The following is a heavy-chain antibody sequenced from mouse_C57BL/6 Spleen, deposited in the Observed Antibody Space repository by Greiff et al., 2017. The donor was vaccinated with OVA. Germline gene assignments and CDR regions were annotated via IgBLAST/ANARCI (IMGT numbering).Heavy chain of an antibody. D-gene: IGHD2-4*01. V-gene: IGHV5-4*01. J-gene: IGHJ2*01. CDR2: ISDGGSYT. CDR1: GFTFSSYA. Sequence: EVHLVESGGGLVKPGGSLKLSCAASGFTFSSYAMSWVRQTPEKRLEWVATISDGGSYTYYPDNVKGRFTISRDNAKNNLYLQMSHLKSEDTAMYYCARDGITRWYYFDYWGQGTTLTVSS. CDR3: ARDGITRWYYFDY.